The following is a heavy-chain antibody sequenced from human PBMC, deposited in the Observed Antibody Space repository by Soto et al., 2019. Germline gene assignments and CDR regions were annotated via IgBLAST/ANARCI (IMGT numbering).Heavy chain of an antibody. CDR1: SGSISSSNW. CDR3: ARGKIVVVVAATPDYYYYMDV. Sequence: QVQLQESGPGLVKPSGTLSLTCAVSSGSISSSNWWSWVRQPPGKGLEWIGEISHSGSTNYNPSLKNRVTISVDKSKNQFSLKLSSVTAADTAVYYCARGKIVVVVAATPDYYYYMDVWGKGTTVTVSS. J-gene: IGHJ6*03. V-gene: IGHV4-4*02. D-gene: IGHD2-15*01. CDR2: ISHSGST.